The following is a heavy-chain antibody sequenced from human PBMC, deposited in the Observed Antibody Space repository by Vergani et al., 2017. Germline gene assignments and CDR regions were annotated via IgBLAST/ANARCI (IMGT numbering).Heavy chain of an antibody. Sequence: QVQLVQSGAEVKKPGASVKVSCKASGYTFTSYDINWVRQATGQGLEWMGWMNPNSGGTNYAQKFQGRVTMTRDTSISTAYMELSRLRSDDTAVYYCARDRGVTLSSDYWGQGTLVTVSS. V-gene: IGHV1-2*02. CDR1: GYTFTSYD. CDR2: MNPNSGGT. CDR3: ARDRGVTLSSDY. D-gene: IGHD3-10*01. J-gene: IGHJ4*02.